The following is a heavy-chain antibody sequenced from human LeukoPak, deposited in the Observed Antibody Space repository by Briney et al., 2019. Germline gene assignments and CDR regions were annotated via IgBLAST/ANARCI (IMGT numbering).Heavy chain of an antibody. Sequence: PGGSLRLSCVTSGFTFVSYDMHWVRQAPGKGLEWVAFIRYDGSNKYYADSVKGRFTISKDNSKNTLYLEMSSLRAEDTAVYYCARDRGYSYGYGNDYWGQGTLVTVSS. D-gene: IGHD5-18*01. CDR2: IRYDGSNK. J-gene: IGHJ4*02. V-gene: IGHV3-30*02. CDR1: GFTFVSYD. CDR3: ARDRGYSYGYGNDY.